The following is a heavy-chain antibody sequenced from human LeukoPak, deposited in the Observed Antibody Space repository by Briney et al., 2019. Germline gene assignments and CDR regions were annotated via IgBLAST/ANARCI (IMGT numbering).Heavy chain of an antibody. D-gene: IGHD3-9*01. CDR2: ISYDGSNK. CDR1: GFTFSTYS. Sequence: PGGSLRLSCVASGFTFSTYSMNWVRQAPGKGLEWVAVISYDGSNKYYADSVKGRFTISRDNSKNTLYLQMNSLRAEDTAVYYCASPSRSFVLRYFDWFQSDHDYWGQGTLVTVSS. CDR3: ASPSRSFVLRYFDWFQSDHDY. V-gene: IGHV3-30*03. J-gene: IGHJ4*02.